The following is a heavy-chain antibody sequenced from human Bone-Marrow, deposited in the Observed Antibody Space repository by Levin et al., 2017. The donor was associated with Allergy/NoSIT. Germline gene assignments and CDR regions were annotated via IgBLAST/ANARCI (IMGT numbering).Heavy chain of an antibody. J-gene: IGHJ3*02. Sequence: SETLSLTCTVSDGSISSVNYCWGWIRQHPGKGLEWIGNIYYGGTTYYNPSLKSRLTISLDTPNNQFSLTLSSVTAADTAVYYCARDPYYYESSGTKEGAFDIWGQGTMVTVSS. D-gene: IGHD3-22*01. CDR3: ARDPYYYESSGTKEGAFDI. CDR1: DGSISSVNYC. CDR2: IYYGGTT. V-gene: IGHV4-31*03.